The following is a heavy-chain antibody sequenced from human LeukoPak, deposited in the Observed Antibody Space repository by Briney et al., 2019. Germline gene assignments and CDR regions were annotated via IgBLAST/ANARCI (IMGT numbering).Heavy chain of an antibody. CDR2: GDCSGGT. J-gene: IGHJ4*02. D-gene: IGHD6-19*01. CDR1: SDFFSSVTDY. CDR3: ARERGEEYSSGWYKTNFFDT. Sequence: SETLSLTCTVSSDFFSSVTDYWAWIRQPPGKGLEWIASGDCSGGTYYNPSLESRVALSADMSKNQISLKLSSVTAADTALYYCARERGEEYSSGWYKTNFFDTWGQGTRVTVSS. V-gene: IGHV4-39*07.